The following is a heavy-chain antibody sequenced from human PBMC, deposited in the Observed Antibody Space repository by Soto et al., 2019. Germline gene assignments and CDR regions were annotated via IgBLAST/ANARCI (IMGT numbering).Heavy chain of an antibody. CDR3: ARGTGSYYPFGYYSGMDV. Sequence: QVQLVQSGAEVKKPGASVKVSCKASGYTFTSYDINWVRQATGQGLEWMGWMNPNSGNTGYAQKFRGRVTMTRNTSISTAYMELSSLRSEDTAVYYCARGTGSYYPFGYYSGMDVWGQGTTVTVSS. J-gene: IGHJ6*02. V-gene: IGHV1-8*01. D-gene: IGHD1-26*01. CDR2: MNPNSGNT. CDR1: GYTFTSYD.